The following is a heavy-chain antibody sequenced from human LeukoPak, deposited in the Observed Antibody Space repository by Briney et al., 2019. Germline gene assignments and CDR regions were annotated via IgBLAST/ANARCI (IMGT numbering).Heavy chain of an antibody. D-gene: IGHD3-16*02. CDR2: INHSGGT. CDR1: GGSFSGYY. V-gene: IGHV4-34*01. CDR3: ASIASP. J-gene: IGHJ5*02. Sequence: SSETLSLTCAVYGGSFSGYYWSWIRQPPGKGLEWIGEINHSGGTNYNPSLKSRVTISVDTSKNQFSLKLSSVTAADTAVYYCASIASPWGQGTLVTVSS.